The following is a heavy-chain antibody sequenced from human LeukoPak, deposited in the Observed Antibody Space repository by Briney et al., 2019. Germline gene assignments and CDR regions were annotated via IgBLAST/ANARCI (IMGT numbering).Heavy chain of an antibody. V-gene: IGHV3-23*01. Sequence: GGSLRLSCAASGFAFNFYAMIWIRQAQGKGRQWLSTVNANGINTYYADYVRGRLTISRDNSKNTLYLQLNSLRAEDTAIYYCAKPISGGLAVSGDWFDPWGQGPLVTVSS. CDR1: GFAFNFYA. CDR3: AKPISGGLAVSGDWFDP. J-gene: IGHJ5*02. CDR2: VNANGINT. D-gene: IGHD6-19*01.